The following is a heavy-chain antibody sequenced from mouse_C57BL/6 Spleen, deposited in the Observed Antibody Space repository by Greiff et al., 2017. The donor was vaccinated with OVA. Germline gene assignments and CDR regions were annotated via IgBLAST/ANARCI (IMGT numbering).Heavy chain of an antibody. CDR1: GYTFTSYW. CDR2: IYPNSGST. D-gene: IGHD2-12*01. Sequence: QVQLQQPGAELVKPGASVKLSRKASGYTFTSYWMHWVKQRPGQGLEWIGMIYPNSGSTNYNEKFKSKATLTVDKSSSTAYMQLSSLTSEDSAVYYCAYDKRSFDYWGQGTTLTVSS. V-gene: IGHV1-64*01. J-gene: IGHJ2*01. CDR3: AYDKRSFDY.